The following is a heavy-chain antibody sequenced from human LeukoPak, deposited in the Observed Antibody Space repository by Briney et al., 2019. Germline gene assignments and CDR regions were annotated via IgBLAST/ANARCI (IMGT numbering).Heavy chain of an antibody. CDR1: GYTFTGYY. D-gene: IGHD6-13*01. CDR2: INPNSGGT. Sequence: GASVKVSCKASGYTFTGYYMHWVRQAPGQGLEWMGWINPNSGGTNYAQKFQGRVTMTRDTSISTAYMELSRLRSDDTAVYYCAVEPYSSSWYAFDIWGQGTMVTVSS. CDR3: AVEPYSSSWYAFDI. V-gene: IGHV1-2*02. J-gene: IGHJ3*02.